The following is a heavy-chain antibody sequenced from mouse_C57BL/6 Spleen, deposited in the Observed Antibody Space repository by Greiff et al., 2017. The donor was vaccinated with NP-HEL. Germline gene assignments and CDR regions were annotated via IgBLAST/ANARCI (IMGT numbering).Heavy chain of an antibody. V-gene: IGHV1-78*01. CDR1: GYTFTDHT. D-gene: IGHD1-1*01. CDR2: IYPRDGST. J-gene: IGHJ3*01. CDR3: AREEGDYYGSSRAWFAY. Sequence: VQLQQSDAELVKPGASVKISCKVSGYTFTDHTIHWMKQRPEQGLEWIGYIYPRDGSTKYNEKFKGKATLTADKSSSTAYMQLNSLTSEDSAVYFGAREEGDYYGSSRAWFAYWGQGTLVTVSA.